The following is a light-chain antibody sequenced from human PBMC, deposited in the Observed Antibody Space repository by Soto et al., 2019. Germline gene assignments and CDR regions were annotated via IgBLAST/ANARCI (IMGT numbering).Light chain of an antibody. CDR1: QSISSW. CDR2: DAS. V-gene: IGKV1-5*01. CDR3: QQYNSYSAWT. J-gene: IGKJ1*01. Sequence: IRMTQSPSSLSASTGDRVTITCRASQSISSWLAWYQQKPGKAPKLLIYDASSLESGVPSRFSGSGSGTEFTLTISSLQPDDFATYYCQQYNSYSAWTFGQGTKVDIK.